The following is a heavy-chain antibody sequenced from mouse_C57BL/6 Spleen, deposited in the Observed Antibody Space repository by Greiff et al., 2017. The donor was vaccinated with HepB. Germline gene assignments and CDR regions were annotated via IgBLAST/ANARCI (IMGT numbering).Heavy chain of an antibody. CDR1: GYTFTSYW. V-gene: IGHV1-52*01. D-gene: IGHD2-3*01. Sequence: VQLQQPGAELVRPGSSVKLSCKASGYTFTSYWMHWVKQRPIQGLEWIGNIDPSDSETHYNQKFKDKATLTVDKSSSTAYMQLSSLTSEDSAVYYCARFTSRDGYYVDYWGQGTLVTVSA. CDR2: IDPSDSET. J-gene: IGHJ3*01. CDR3: ARFTSRDGYYVDY.